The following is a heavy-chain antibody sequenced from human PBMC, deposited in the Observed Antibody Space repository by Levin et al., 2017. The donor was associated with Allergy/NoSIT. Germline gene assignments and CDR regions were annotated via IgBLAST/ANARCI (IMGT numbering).Heavy chain of an antibody. J-gene: IGHJ3*02. CDR3: AKGRRDTGAFDI. CDR2: ISYDGSNK. V-gene: IGHV3-30*18. CDR1: GFTFSSSG. Sequence: GGSLRLSCAASGFTFSSSGMHWVRQAPGKGLEWVAVISYDGSNKYYADSVKGRFTISRDNSKNTLYLQMNSLRAEDTAVYYCAKGRRDTGAFDIWGQGTMVTVSS. D-gene: IGHD3-16*02.